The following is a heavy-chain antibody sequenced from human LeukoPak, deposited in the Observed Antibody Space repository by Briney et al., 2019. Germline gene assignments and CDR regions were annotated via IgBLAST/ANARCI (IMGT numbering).Heavy chain of an antibody. J-gene: IGHJ4*02. Sequence: ASVKVSCKVSGYNLTELSMHWVRQAPGKGLEWMGGFDPEDGETIYAQKFQGRVTMTEDTSTDTAYMELSSLRSEDTAVYYCATGGLVVGATFFDYWGQGTLVTVSS. D-gene: IGHD1-26*01. V-gene: IGHV1-24*01. CDR2: FDPEDGET. CDR3: ATGGLVVGATFFDY. CDR1: GYNLTELS.